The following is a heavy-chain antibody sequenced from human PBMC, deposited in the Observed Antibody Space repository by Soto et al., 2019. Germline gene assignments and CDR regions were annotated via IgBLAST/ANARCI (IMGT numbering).Heavy chain of an antibody. CDR2: IYYSGST. CDR1: GGSISSSSYY. Sequence: PSETLSLTCTVSGGSISSSSYYWGWIRQPPGKGLEWIGSIYYSGSTYYNPSLKSRVTISVDTSKNQFSLKLSSVTAADTAVYYCASLSLEYSSSSPDYYYYGMDVWGQGTTVTVSS. CDR3: ASLSLEYSSSSPDYYYYGMDV. D-gene: IGHD6-6*01. V-gene: IGHV4-39*01. J-gene: IGHJ6*02.